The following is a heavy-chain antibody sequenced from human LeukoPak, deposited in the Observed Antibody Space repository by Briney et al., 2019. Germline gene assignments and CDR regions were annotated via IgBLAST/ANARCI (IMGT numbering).Heavy chain of an antibody. D-gene: IGHD4-11*01. J-gene: IGHJ6*03. CDR3: ARDAEEHDYSYYYYYYMDV. Sequence: PGGSLRLSCAASGFTFSSYEMNWVRQAPGKGLEWVSAISGSGGSTYDADSVKGRFTISRDNAKNSLYLQMNSLRAEDTAVYYCARDAEEHDYSYYYYYYMDVWGKGTTVTVSS. V-gene: IGHV3-48*03. CDR1: GFTFSSYE. CDR2: ISGSGGST.